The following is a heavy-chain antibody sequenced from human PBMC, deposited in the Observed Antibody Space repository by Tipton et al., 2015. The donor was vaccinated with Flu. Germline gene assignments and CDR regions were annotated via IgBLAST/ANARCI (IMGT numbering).Heavy chain of an antibody. CDR3: ARRDYSNYVSDPKNWFDP. Sequence: LRLSCSISGDSISSDFFWGWIRQPPGKGLEWIASIHRSGSTYYNPSLKSRVTILLDKSNNQFSLKLRSVAAADMAVYYCARRDYSNYVSDPKNWFDPWGQGTLVTVSS. CDR1: GDSISSDFF. J-gene: IGHJ5*02. V-gene: IGHV4-38-2*02. CDR2: IHRSGST. D-gene: IGHD4-11*01.